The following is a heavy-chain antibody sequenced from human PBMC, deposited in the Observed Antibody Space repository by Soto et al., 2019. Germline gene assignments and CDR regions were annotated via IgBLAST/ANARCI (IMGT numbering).Heavy chain of an antibody. V-gene: IGHV4-59*01. CDR1: GGSISNYY. J-gene: IGHJ5*02. Sequence: SETLSLTCTVSGGSISNYYWSWIRQPPGKGLEWIGYIYYTGSTNYNPSLKSRVTTSLDTSKKQLSLKLTSMTAADTAVYYCARDMHAGFTPYFDPWGQGTLVTVSS. CDR3: ARDMHAGFTPYFDP. CDR2: IYYTGST. D-gene: IGHD2-15*01.